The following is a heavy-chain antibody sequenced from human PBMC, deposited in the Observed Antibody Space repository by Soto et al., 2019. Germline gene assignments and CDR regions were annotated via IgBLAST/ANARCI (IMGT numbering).Heavy chain of an antibody. CDR3: ARDTVYYYGSGSYYNLNYYYGMDV. J-gene: IGHJ6*02. CDR1: GGTFSSYA. Sequence: QVQLVQSGAEVKKPGSSVKVSCKASGGTFSSYAISWVRQAPGQGLAWMGGIIPIFGTANYAQKFQGRVTITADESTSTAYMELSSLRSEDTAVYYCARDTVYYYGSGSYYNLNYYYGMDVWGQGTTVTVSS. CDR2: IIPIFGTA. V-gene: IGHV1-69*01. D-gene: IGHD3-10*01.